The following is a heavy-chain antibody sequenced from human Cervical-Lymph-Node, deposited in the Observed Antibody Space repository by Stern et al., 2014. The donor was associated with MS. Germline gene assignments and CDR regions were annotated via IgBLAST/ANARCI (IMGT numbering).Heavy chain of an antibody. J-gene: IGHJ5*02. CDR3: ARQAVAGRVYRFDP. CDR2: IYYSGST. CDR1: GGSISSSSYY. Sequence: VQLLESGPGLVKPSETLSLTCTVSGGSISSSSYYWGWIRQPPGKGLEWIGSIYYSGSTYYNPSLKSRVTISVDTSKNQFPLKLSSVTAADTAVYYCARQAVAGRVYRFDPWGQGTLVTVSS. D-gene: IGHD6-19*01. V-gene: IGHV4-39*01.